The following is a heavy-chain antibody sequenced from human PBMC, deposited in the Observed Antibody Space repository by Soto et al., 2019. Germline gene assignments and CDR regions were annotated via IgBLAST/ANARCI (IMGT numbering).Heavy chain of an antibody. D-gene: IGHD2-21*01. CDR2: IIPIFGTA. CDR1: GGTFSSYA. V-gene: IGHV1-69*12. CDR3: ASLIVRQHPYYYYYGMDV. J-gene: IGHJ6*02. Sequence: QVQLVQSGAEVKKPGSSVKVSCKASGGTFSSYAISWVRQAPGQGLEWMGGIIPIFGTANYAQKFQGRVTITADESTSTAYMELSSLRSEDTAVYYCASLIVRQHPYYYYYGMDVWGQGTTVTVSS.